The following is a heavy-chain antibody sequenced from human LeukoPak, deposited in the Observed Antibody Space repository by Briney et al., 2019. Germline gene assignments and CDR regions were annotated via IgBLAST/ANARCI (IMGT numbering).Heavy chain of an antibody. Sequence: PPVTVSCKASGYTFTGYYMHWVRQAPGQGLEWMGWINPNSGGTNYAQKFQGRVTMTRDTSSSTAYMELSRLRSDDTAVYYCASGRPRKLYYYDSSGYYDTLNHWGQGTLVTVSS. D-gene: IGHD3-22*01. CDR3: ASGRPRKLYYYDSSGYYDTLNH. V-gene: IGHV1-2*02. CDR1: GYTFTGYY. CDR2: INPNSGGT. J-gene: IGHJ5*02.